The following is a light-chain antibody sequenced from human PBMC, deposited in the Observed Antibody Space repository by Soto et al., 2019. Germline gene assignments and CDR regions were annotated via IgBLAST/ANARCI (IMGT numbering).Light chain of an antibody. CDR3: HQYANYPQT. Sequence: IGLTKSAGTLSFSPGERATLSCRASQSVPKNYLAWYQQDPGQPPRLLVYDVSLRATGIPDRFSGGGSGTDFTLTIRRLEPEDFSVYYCHQYANYPQTFGQGTKTVIK. V-gene: IGKV3-20*01. J-gene: IGKJ1*01. CDR2: DVS. CDR1: QSVPKNY.